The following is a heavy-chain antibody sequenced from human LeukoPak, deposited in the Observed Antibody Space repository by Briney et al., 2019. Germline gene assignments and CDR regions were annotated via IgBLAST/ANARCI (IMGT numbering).Heavy chain of an antibody. J-gene: IGHJ3*02. CDR3: ARDPPPYCSGGSCYSGAFDI. CDR2: ISYDGSNK. V-gene: IGHV3-30*04. CDR1: GFTFSSYA. Sequence: GGSLRLPCAASGFTFSSYAMHWVRQAPGKGLEWVAVISYDGSNKYYADSVKGRFTISRDNSKNTLYLQMNSLRAEDTAVYYCARDPPPYCSGGSCYSGAFDIWDQGTMVTVSS. D-gene: IGHD2-15*01.